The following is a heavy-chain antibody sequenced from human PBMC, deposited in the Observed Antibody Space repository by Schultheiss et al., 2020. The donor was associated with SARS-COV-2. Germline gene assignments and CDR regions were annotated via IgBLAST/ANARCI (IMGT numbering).Heavy chain of an antibody. D-gene: IGHD4-11*01. CDR3: ARNRTVTGGMDV. J-gene: IGHJ6*02. Sequence: SQTLSLTCAVYGGSFSGYYWSWIRQPPGKGLEWIGEINHSGSTNYNPSLKSRVTISVDTSKNQFSLKLSSVTAADTAVYYCARNRTVTGGMDVWGQGTTVTVSS. CDR2: INHSGST. V-gene: IGHV4-34*09. CDR1: GGSFSGYY.